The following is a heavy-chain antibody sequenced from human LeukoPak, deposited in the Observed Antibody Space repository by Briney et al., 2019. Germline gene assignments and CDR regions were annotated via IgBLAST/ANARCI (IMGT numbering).Heavy chain of an antibody. D-gene: IGHD5-18*01. CDR2: IYHSGST. CDR3: ARRESTAVNYY. V-gene: IGHV4-38-2*02. CDR1: GYSISSDY. Sequence: PSETLSLTCTVSGYSISSDYWGWIRQPPGKGLEWIGSIYHSGSTYYNPSLKSRVTISVDTSKNQFSLKLSSVTAADTAGYYCARRESTAVNYYSGQGTLVSASS. J-gene: IGHJ4*02.